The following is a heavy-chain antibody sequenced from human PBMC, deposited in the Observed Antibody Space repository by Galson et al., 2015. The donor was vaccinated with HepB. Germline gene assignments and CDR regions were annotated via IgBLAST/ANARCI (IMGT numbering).Heavy chain of an antibody. CDR2: ISYDGSNK. CDR3: AKDPVYPSGVGAFDI. J-gene: IGHJ3*02. D-gene: IGHD1-14*01. CDR1: GFTFSSYG. Sequence: SLRLSCAASGFTFSSYGIHWVRQAPGKGLEWVAVISYDGSNKYYADSVKGRFTISRDNSKNTLYLQMNSLRAEDTAAYYCAKDPVYPSGVGAFDIWGQGTMVTVSS. V-gene: IGHV3-30*18.